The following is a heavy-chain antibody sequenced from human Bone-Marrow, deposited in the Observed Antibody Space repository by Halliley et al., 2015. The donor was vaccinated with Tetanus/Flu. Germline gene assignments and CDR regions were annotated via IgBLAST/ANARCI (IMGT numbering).Heavy chain of an antibody. D-gene: IGHD6-19*01. CDR3: ARAGGSGWFEYYFDP. Sequence: SLRLSCAASGFTFSNYWMHWVRQAPGKGLVWVSRINSDGTTTTYVDSVQGRFTISRDNTKNTLYMHMNCLRAEDTAVYYCARAGGSGWFEYYFDPWGQGTLVTVSS. V-gene: IGHV3-74*01. CDR2: INSDGTTT. J-gene: IGHJ5*02. CDR1: GFTFSNYW.